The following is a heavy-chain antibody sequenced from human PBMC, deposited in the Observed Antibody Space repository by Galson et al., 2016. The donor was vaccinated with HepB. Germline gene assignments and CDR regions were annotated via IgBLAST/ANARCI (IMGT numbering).Heavy chain of an antibody. Sequence: SVKVSCKVSGYTLTELSMHWVRQAPGKGLEWMGGFDPEDGERMYAEKFQGRVTMTEDTSTGTAYMDLSSLRSEDTAVYYCAVVMVDFELDAFDFWGQGTMVTVSS. J-gene: IGHJ3*01. CDR3: AVVMVDFELDAFDF. CDR2: FDPEDGER. V-gene: IGHV1-24*01. CDR1: GYTLTELS. D-gene: IGHD2-15*01.